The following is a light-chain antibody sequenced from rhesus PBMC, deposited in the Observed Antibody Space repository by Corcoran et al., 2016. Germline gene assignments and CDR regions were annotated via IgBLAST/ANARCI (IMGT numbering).Light chain of an antibody. V-gene: IGKV1-66*01. J-gene: IGKJ3*01. CDR3: QQYNNSPFT. CDR2: FAT. Sequence: DIEMTQSPSSLSAAVGDRVTITCRASQDINNYLSWYQQKPGKAPKPLTYFATSLEAGAPSGFSVTRSGTDYSLTISSMQPEDFATYYCQQYNNSPFTFGPGNKLDIK. CDR1: QDINNY.